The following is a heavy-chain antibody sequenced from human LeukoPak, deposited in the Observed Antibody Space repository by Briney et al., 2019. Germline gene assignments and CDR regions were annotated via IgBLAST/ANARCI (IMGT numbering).Heavy chain of an antibody. CDR3: ARLNGDDSTGYYFDY. Sequence: ASVKVSCKASGYTFTNYAVHWVRQAPGQRLEWMGWINAGNGNTKYSQKFQGRVTITRDTSASTAYMELSSLRSEDTAMCYCARLNGDDSTGYYFDYWGQGTLVTVSS. CDR2: INAGNGNT. J-gene: IGHJ4*02. D-gene: IGHD3-22*01. CDR1: GYTFTNYA. V-gene: IGHV1-3*01.